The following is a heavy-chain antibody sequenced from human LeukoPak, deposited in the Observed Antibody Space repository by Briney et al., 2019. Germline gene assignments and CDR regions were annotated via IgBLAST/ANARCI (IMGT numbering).Heavy chain of an antibody. Sequence: GGSLRLSCAASGFTLSSYAISWVRQAPGKVLVWVSAISGSGGSTYYADSVKGRFTISRDNSKNTLYLQMNSLRAEDTAVYYCAKGRYEHAFDIWGQGTMVTVSS. V-gene: IGHV3-23*01. J-gene: IGHJ3*02. CDR3: AKGRYEHAFDI. CDR1: GFTLSSYA. D-gene: IGHD2-2*01. CDR2: ISGSGGST.